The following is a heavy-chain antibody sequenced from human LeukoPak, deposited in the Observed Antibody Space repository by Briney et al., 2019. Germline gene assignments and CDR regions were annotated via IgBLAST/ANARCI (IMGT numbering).Heavy chain of an antibody. CDR3: ANSPGYCSSTSCRGRLGYFDY. D-gene: IGHD2-2*01. CDR1: GFTSTTAW. J-gene: IGHJ4*02. CDR2: IRQDGSDK. V-gene: IGHV3-7*03. Sequence: GGSLRLSCAISGFTSTTAWMTWVRQAPGKGLEWVADIRQDGSDKYYVDSVKGRFIISRDNVKKSVSLHMNNLRVEDTAVYYCANSPGYCSSTSCRGRLGYFDYWGQGTLVTVSS.